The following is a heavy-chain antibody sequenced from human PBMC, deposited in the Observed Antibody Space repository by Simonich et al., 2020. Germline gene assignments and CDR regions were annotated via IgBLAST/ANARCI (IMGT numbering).Heavy chain of an antibody. CDR1: GFTFSSYE. CDR3: ARDGSSYFDY. D-gene: IGHD2-15*01. J-gene: IGHJ4*02. Sequence: EVQLVESGGGLVQPGGSLRLSCAASGFTFSSYEMTWVRQAPGKGLEWVSYISTSGSTIYYADSVKGRFTISRDNAKNSLYLQMNSLRAEDTAVYYCARDGSSYFDYWGQGTLVTVSS. V-gene: IGHV3-48*03. CDR2: ISTSGSTI.